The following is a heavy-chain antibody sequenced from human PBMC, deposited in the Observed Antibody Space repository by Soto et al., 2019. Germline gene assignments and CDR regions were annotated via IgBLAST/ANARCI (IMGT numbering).Heavy chain of an antibody. CDR2: VSAHNGNT. CDR1: GYAFTTYG. J-gene: IGHJ4*02. D-gene: IGHD1-1*01. CDR3: ARGRYGDY. V-gene: IGHV1-18*01. Sequence: QVHLVQSGAEVKKPGASVKVSCKGSGYAFTTYGITWVRQAPGQGLEGMGWVSAHNGNTNYEQKLQGRVTVTRDTSTSTAYMELRSLRSDDTAVYYCARGRYGDYWGQGALVTVSS.